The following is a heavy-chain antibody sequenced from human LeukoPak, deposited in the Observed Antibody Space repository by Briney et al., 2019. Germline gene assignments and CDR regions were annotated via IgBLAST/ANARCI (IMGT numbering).Heavy chain of an antibody. CDR2: INSDGRST. D-gene: IGHD6-13*01. J-gene: IGHJ4*02. V-gene: IGHV3-74*01. CDR3: ARGTIAAAGYYYFDY. Sequence: GGSLRLSCAGSGITFSSYWMHWVRQAPGKGLVWVSRINSDGRSTNYADSVKGRFTISRDNAKNTLYLQMNSLRAEDTAVYYCARGTIAAAGYYYFDYWGQGTQVTVSS. CDR1: GITFSSYW.